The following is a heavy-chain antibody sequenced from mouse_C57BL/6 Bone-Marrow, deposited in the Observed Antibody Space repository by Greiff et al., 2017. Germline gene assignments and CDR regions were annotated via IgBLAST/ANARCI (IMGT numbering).Heavy chain of an antibody. CDR2: IDPSDSYT. CDR3: ARDGYDGAWFAY. Sequence: QVQLQQPGAELVMPGASVKLSCKASGYTFTSYWMHWVKQRPGQGLEWIGEIDPSDSYTNYNQKFKGKSTLTVDKSSSTAYVQLSSLTSEDSAVYYCARDGYDGAWFAYWGQGTLVTVSA. J-gene: IGHJ3*01. V-gene: IGHV1-69*01. D-gene: IGHD2-2*01. CDR1: GYTFTSYW.